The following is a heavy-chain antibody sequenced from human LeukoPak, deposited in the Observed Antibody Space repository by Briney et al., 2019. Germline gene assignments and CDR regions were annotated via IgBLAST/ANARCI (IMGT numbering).Heavy chain of an antibody. J-gene: IGHJ4*02. CDR1: GFTFSSYG. Sequence: AGGSLRLSCAASGFTFSSYGMHWVRQAPGKGLEWVAVISYDGSNKYYADSVKGRFTISRDNSKNTLYLQMNSLRAEDTAVYYCAKDYCGGDCSLFDYWGQGTLVTVSS. V-gene: IGHV3-30*18. CDR3: AKDYCGGDCSLFDY. D-gene: IGHD2-21*02. CDR2: ISYDGSNK.